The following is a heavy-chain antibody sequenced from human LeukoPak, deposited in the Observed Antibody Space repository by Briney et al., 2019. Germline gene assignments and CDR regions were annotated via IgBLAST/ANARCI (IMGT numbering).Heavy chain of an antibody. CDR3: AKDQYCTSTSCYVGY. D-gene: IGHD2-2*01. V-gene: IGHV3-23*01. Sequence: GGSLRLSCAASGFTFSNYWMSWVRQAPGKGLEWVSGINVSGGSTFYADSVRGRFTISRDNSKNTLYLQMNSLRAEDTAVYYCAKDQYCTSTSCYVGYWGQGTLVTVSS. J-gene: IGHJ4*02. CDR1: GFTFSNYW. CDR2: INVSGGST.